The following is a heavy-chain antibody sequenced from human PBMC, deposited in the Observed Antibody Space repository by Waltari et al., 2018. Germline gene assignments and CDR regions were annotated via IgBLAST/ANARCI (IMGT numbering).Heavy chain of an antibody. CDR2: ISYDGSNK. J-gene: IGHJ4*02. V-gene: IGHV3-30*18. CDR1: GFTFSSYG. D-gene: IGHD3-3*01. CDR3: ANVLRFLEWPLDY. Sequence: QVQLVESGGGVVQPGRSLRLSCAASGFTFSSYGMHWVRQAPGKGLEWVEVISYDGSNKYYADSVKGRFTISRDNSKNTLYLQMNSLRAEDTAVYYCANVLRFLEWPLDYWGQGTLVTVSS.